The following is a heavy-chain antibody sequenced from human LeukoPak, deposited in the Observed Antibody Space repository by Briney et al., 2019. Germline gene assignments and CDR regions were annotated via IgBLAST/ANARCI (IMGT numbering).Heavy chain of an antibody. Sequence: ASVKVSCEASGGTFSSYAISWVRQPPGQGLEWMGGIIPIFGTANYAQKFQGRVTITADESTSTAYMELSSLRSEDTAVYYCARESVVVVAATTYNWFDPWGQGTLVTVSS. CDR3: ARESVVVVAATTYNWFDP. J-gene: IGHJ5*02. V-gene: IGHV1-69*13. CDR1: GGTFSSYA. CDR2: IIPIFGTA. D-gene: IGHD2-15*01.